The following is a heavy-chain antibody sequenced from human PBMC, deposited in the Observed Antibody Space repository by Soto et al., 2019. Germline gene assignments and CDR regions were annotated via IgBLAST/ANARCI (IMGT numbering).Heavy chain of an antibody. V-gene: IGHV4-34*01. J-gene: IGHJ6*02. CDR2: INHSGST. Sequence: SETLSLTCAVYGESFSGYYCSWIRQPPGKGLEWIGEINHSGSTNYNPSLKSRVTISVDTSKNQFSLKLSSVTAADTAVYYCARALLNMYGMDVWGQGTTVTVSS. CDR3: ARALLNMYGMDV. CDR1: GESFSGYY.